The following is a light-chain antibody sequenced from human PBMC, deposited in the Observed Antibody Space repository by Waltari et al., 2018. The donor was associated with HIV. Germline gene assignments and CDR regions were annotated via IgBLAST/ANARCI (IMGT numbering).Light chain of an antibody. V-gene: IGLV2-14*03. CDR3: SSYSRTSTFV. CDR1: SSDIGDYDF. CDR2: DVI. J-gene: IGLJ1*01. Sequence: QSALTQPASVSGSPGQSITISCTGPSSDIGDYDFVAWYQQHPGKAPKLMIYDVIQRPSGVSFRFSGSKSGNTASLTISGLQAEDEADYYCSSYSRTSTFVFGTGTKVTVL.